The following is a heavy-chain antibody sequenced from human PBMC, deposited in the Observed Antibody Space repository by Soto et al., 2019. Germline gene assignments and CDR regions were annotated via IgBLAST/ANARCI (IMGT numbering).Heavy chain of an antibody. Sequence: QVQLVQSGAEVKKPGASVKVSCKASGYIFTNYYIHWVRQAPGQGLEWMAIINPLPTSGSTNYAQEFQGRVTVPRDTSTSTVYMELNSLRSDDTAIYYCARDLAAAAYWGQGTLVTVSS. V-gene: IGHV1-46*01. CDR1: GYIFTNYY. CDR2: INPLPTSGST. J-gene: IGHJ4*02. CDR3: ARDLAAAAY. D-gene: IGHD6-13*01.